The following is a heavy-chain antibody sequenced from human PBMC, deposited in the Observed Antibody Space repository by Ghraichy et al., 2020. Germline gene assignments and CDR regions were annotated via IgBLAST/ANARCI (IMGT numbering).Heavy chain of an antibody. CDR3: TGESHWSFDC. CDR1: GFIVSSTV. D-gene: IGHD3-3*01. Sequence: GGSLRLSCAASGFIVSSTVMTWVRQAPGNRLEYVADIYSDGSTFYEAAVTGRFTISRDTSKNTLYLQLDNMSAEDTAVYYCTGESHWSFDCWGQGVLVTVSS. V-gene: IGHV3-53*01. CDR2: IYSDGST. J-gene: IGHJ4*02.